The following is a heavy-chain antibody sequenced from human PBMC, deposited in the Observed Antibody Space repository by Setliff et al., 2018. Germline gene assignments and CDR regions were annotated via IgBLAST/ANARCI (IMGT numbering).Heavy chain of an antibody. CDR1: GGSFSGYY. D-gene: IGHD3-3*01. CDR3: ARRSNLGVTIFSGAFDI. Sequence: PSETLSLTCAVYGGSFSGYYWSWIRQPPGKGLEWIGSIYYSGSTYYNPSLKSRVTISVDTSKNQFSLKLSSVTAADTAVYYCARRSNLGVTIFSGAFDIWGQGTMVTVSS. V-gene: IGHV4-34*01. J-gene: IGHJ3*02. CDR2: IYYSGST.